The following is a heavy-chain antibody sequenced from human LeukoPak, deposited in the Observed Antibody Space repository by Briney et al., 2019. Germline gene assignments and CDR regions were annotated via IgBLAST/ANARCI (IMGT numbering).Heavy chain of an antibody. CDR3: AKDLKAGALDY. CDR2: ISGSGGNT. V-gene: IGHV3-23*01. D-gene: IGHD3-10*01. J-gene: IGHJ4*02. CDR1: ESAFSTYV. Sequence: GGSLRLSCEASESAFSTYVMAWVRQSPGRGLEWVSSISGSGGNTYYPDSVQGRFTISRDNSKNTLYLQLNSLRADDTAVYYCAKDLKAGALDYWGQGTLVTVSS.